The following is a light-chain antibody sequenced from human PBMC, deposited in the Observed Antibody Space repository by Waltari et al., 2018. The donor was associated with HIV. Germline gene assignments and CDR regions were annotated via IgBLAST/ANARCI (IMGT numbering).Light chain of an antibody. CDR1: SDNVGNQG. CDR3: SAWDSSLSVWV. Sequence: QAGLTQPPSVSQGLRQTATLTCTGNSDNVGNQGASLVQQHQGHPPKLLSYRNNNRPSGISDRLSASRSGNTASLTITGLQPDDEADYYCSAWDSSLSVWVFGGGTKLTVL. V-gene: IGLV10-54*01. CDR2: RNN. J-gene: IGLJ3*02.